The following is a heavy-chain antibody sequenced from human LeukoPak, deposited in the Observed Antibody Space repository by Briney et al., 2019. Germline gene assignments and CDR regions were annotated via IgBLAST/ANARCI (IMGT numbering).Heavy chain of an antibody. J-gene: IGHJ4*02. D-gene: IGHD3-10*01. CDR1: GSTVSNNY. Sequence: GGSLRLSCAASGSTVSNNYMSWVRQAPGKGLEWVSVIFSAGDTYYADSVKGRFTISRDNSKNTVYLQMNSLRAEDTAIYYCARSVTSSWFGDYWGQGTLVTVSS. CDR3: ARSVTSSWFGDY. V-gene: IGHV3-53*01. CDR2: IFSAGDT.